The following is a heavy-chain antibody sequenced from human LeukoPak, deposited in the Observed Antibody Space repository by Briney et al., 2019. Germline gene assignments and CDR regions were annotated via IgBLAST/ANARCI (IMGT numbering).Heavy chain of an antibody. D-gene: IGHD6-13*01. CDR1: GGSINSTNYN. V-gene: IGHV4-39*07. Sequence: SETLSLTCTVSGGSINSTNYNWGWIRQPPRRGPEWLASVYYSGLTYYNSSLKSRVSISVDTSKNQFSLKLSSVTAADTAVYYCARARRQQLAYYYYYMDVWGKGTTVTVSS. CDR3: ARARRQQLAYYYYYMDV. CDR2: VYYSGLT. J-gene: IGHJ6*03.